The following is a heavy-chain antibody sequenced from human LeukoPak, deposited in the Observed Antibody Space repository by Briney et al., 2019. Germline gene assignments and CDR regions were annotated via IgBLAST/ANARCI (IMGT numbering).Heavy chain of an antibody. J-gene: IGHJ6*02. Sequence: GGSLRLSCAASGFTFSNYAMHWVRQAPGEGLEWVAAISYDGNIEYYADSAKGRFAISRDNSKNTVFLQMNSLRVEDKAVYYCAKAVQTWSYYYGMDVWGQGTTVTVSS. CDR2: ISYDGNIE. CDR1: GFTFSNYA. CDR3: AKAVQTWSYYYGMDV. V-gene: IGHV3-30*18. D-gene: IGHD2-8*02.